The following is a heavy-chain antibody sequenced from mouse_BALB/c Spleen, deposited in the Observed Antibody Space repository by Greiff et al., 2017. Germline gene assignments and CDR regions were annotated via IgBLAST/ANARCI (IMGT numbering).Heavy chain of an antibody. CDR3: TREDGNYHFDY. V-gene: IGHV1S127*01. Sequence: QVQLKQPGAELVKPGASVKMSCKASGYTFTSYWMHWVKQRPGQGLEWIGVIDPSDSYTSYNQKFKGKATLTVDTSSSTAYMQLSSLTSEDSAVYYCTREDGNYHFDYWGQGTTLTVSS. CDR1: GYTFTSYW. D-gene: IGHD2-1*01. CDR2: IDPSDSYT. J-gene: IGHJ2*01.